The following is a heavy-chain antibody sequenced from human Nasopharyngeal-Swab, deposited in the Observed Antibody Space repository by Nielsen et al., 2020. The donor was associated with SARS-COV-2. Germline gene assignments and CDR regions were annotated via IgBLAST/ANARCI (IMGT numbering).Heavy chain of an antibody. D-gene: IGHD1-14*01. V-gene: IGHV3-7*02. J-gene: IGHJ4*02. CDR3: AFGHHG. CDR2: IKQDGSEK. Sequence: GGSLRLSCAASGFTINSHNLNWIRQAPGKGLEWVANIKQDGSEKYYVDSVKGRFTISRDNAKNSLYLQMNSLRAEDTAVYYCAFGHHGWGQGIMVTVSS. CDR1: GFTINSHN.